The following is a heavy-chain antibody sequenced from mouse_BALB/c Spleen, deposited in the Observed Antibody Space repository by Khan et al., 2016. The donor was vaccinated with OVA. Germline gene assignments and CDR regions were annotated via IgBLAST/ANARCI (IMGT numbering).Heavy chain of an antibody. CDR3: ARDYWGVVAY. D-gene: IGHD1-1*01. J-gene: IGHJ3*01. Sequence: VQLQQSGAELVKPGASVKLSCSASGFNIKDTYMHWVKQRPEQGLDWIGRIDPANGNTKYDPKFQGKATLTAATPSNTAYMQVSSMTSEDTAVYYCARDYWGVVAYWGQGTLVTVSA. CDR2: IDPANGNT. CDR1: GFNIKDTY. V-gene: IGHV14-3*02.